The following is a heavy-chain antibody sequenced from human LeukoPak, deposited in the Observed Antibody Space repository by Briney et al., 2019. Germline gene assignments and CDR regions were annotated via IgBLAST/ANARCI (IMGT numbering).Heavy chain of an antibody. CDR1: GGSISSSSYY. Sequence: PSETLSLTCTVSGGSISSSSYYWGWIRQPPGKGLEWIGSIYYSGSTYYNPSLKSRVTISVDASKNQFALKLSSVTAADTAVDYCARDKGAGGSYYDYWGQGTLVTVSS. CDR2: IYYSGST. D-gene: IGHD1-26*01. V-gene: IGHV4-39*06. J-gene: IGHJ4*02. CDR3: ARDKGAGGSYYDY.